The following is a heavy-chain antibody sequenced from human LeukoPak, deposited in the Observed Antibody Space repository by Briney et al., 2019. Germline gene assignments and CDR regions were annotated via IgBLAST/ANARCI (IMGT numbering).Heavy chain of an antibody. CDR1: GGSISSYY. V-gene: IGHV4-59*08. CDR3: ARRRGAHTANALDI. D-gene: IGHD3-10*01. CDR2: IYSIGST. J-gene: IGHJ3*02. Sequence: SETLSLTCTVSGGSISSYYWSWIRQPPGKGLEWIGYIYSIGSTNYNPSLKSRVTISVDTSKNQFSLKLSSVTAADTAVYYCARRRGAHTANALDIWGQGTMVTVSS.